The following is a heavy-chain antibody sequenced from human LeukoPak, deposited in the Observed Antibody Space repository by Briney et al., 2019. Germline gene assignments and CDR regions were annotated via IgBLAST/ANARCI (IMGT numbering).Heavy chain of an antibody. CDR1: GFTFSSYA. V-gene: IGHV3-23*01. Sequence: PGGSLRLSCAASGFTFSSYAMSWVRQAPGKGLEWVSAMSGSAGSTYYADSVKGRFTISRDNSKNTLYLQMNSLRAEDTAVYYCARAADFWSGYPQPNWFDPWGQGTLVTVSS. D-gene: IGHD3-3*01. CDR2: MSGSAGST. CDR3: ARAADFWSGYPQPNWFDP. J-gene: IGHJ5*02.